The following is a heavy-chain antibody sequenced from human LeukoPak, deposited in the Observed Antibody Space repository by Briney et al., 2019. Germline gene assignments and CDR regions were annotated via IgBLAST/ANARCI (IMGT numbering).Heavy chain of an antibody. D-gene: IGHD1-26*01. Sequence: GGSLRLSCAASGFTFSSYAMSWVRQAPGRGLEWVSVISGSGGSTYYADSVKGRFTISRDNSKNTLYLQMNSLRAEDTAVYYCAKVRGSYELDYFDYWGQGTLVTVSS. J-gene: IGHJ4*02. CDR3: AKVRGSYELDYFDY. CDR2: ISGSGGST. CDR1: GFTFSSYA. V-gene: IGHV3-23*01.